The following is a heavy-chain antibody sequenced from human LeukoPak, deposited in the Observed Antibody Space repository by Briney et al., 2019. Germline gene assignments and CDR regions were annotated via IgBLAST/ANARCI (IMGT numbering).Heavy chain of an antibody. CDR1: GYSISSGYY. CDR2: IYHSGST. V-gene: IGHV4-38-2*02. Sequence: KPSETLSLTCTVSGYSISSGYYWGWIRQPPGKGLEWIGSIYHSGSTYYNPSLKTRVTISVDTSKNQFSLKLSSVTAADTAVYYCARGDSSMPGIFDYWGQGTLVTVSS. CDR3: ARGDSSMPGIFDY. D-gene: IGHD3-22*01. J-gene: IGHJ4*02.